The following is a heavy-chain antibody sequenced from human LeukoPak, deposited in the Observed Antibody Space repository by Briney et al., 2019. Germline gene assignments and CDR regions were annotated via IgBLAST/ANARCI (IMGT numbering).Heavy chain of an antibody. CDR2: INWNGGST. V-gene: IGHV3-20*04. CDR3: ARLGRETEYSSGWHYYYYYYMDV. Sequence: GGSLRLSCAASGFPFDDYGMSWVRQAPGKGLEWVSGINWNGGSTGYADSVKGRFTISRDNAKNSLYLQMNSLRAEDTALYYCARLGRETEYSSGWHYYYYYYMDVWGKGTTVTVSS. CDR1: GFPFDDYG. D-gene: IGHD6-19*01. J-gene: IGHJ6*03.